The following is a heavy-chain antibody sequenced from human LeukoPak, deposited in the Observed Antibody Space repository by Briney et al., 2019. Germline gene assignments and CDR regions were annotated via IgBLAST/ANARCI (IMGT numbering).Heavy chain of an antibody. V-gene: IGHV1-8*02. CDR1: VYTFATYN. CDR3: ARQQQRGDAFDI. D-gene: IGHD6-13*01. CDR2: MNHNSGNR. J-gene: IGHJ3*02. Sequence: ASVKVSCTASVYTFATYNINWVRQAAGQGLEWMGWMNHNSGNRGYGGKFQGRVTMTRDTSITTAYMELSSLGSEETAVYYCARQQQRGDAFDIWGQGTIVAVSS.